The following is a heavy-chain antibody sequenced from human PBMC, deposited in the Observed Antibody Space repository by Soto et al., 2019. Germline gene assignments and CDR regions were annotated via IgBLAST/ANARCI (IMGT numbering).Heavy chain of an antibody. J-gene: IGHJ4*02. CDR1: GGLFSSFA. Sequence: VKVSCKDSGGLFSSFAISWVRQAPGQGLEWMGGIIPVFGTTNYAQKFQGRVTITADESTNTAYMELSSLTSDDTAMYYCARGGGPYVWFNEFWGQGTQVTV. CDR2: IIPVFGTT. V-gene: IGHV1-69*13. CDR3: ARGGGPYVWFNEF. D-gene: IGHD3-16*01.